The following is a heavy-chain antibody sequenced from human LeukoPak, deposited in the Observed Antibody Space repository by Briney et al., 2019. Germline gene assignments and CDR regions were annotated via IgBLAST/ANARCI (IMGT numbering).Heavy chain of an antibody. Sequence: SETLSLTCSVSGASVTSSYWTWVRLPPGRGLEWIGYIYYTGYTNYNPSLKSRVSISLDIYTNQLSLEVISVTAADTAIYYCARAPIGSIDYWGPGALVTVSS. V-gene: IGHV4-59*02. CDR3: ARAPIGSIDY. CDR2: IYYTGYT. D-gene: IGHD1-1*01. J-gene: IGHJ4*02. CDR1: GASVTSSY.